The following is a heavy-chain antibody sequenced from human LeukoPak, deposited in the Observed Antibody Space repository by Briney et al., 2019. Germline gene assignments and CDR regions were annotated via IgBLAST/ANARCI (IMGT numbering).Heavy chain of an antibody. J-gene: IGHJ4*02. V-gene: IGHV4-30-2*01. CDR3: ASGYSYSIYLEY. D-gene: IGHD5-18*01. Sequence: PSETLSLTCTVSGGSISSGGYYWSWIRQPPGKGLEWIGYIYHSGSTYYNPSLKSRVTISVDRSKNQFSLKLSSVTAADTAVYYCASGYSYSIYLEYWGQGTLVTVSS. CDR2: IYHSGST. CDR1: GGSISSGGYY.